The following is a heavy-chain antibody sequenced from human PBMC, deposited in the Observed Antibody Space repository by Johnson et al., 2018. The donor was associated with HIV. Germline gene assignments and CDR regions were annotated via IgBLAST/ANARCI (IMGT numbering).Heavy chain of an antibody. Sequence: VQLVESGGGVVQPGRSLRLSCAASGFTFSSYGMHWVRQAPGKGLEWVAVISYDGSNKYDADSVKGRFNSSRDNAKNSLYLQMNSLTTEDTALYYCAKGRSSSGTDAFDIWGQGTMVTVSA. CDR2: ISYDGSNK. CDR3: AKGRSSSGTDAFDI. D-gene: IGHD6-6*01. CDR1: GFTFSSYG. J-gene: IGHJ3*02. V-gene: IGHV3-30*18.